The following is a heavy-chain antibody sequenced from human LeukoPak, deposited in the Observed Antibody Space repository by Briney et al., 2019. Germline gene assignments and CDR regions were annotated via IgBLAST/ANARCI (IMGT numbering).Heavy chain of an antibody. V-gene: IGHV1-2*02. CDR3: ARGLPAPADQYYMDV. CDR1: GYTFTGYY. D-gene: IGHD2-2*01. Sequence: ASVKVSCKASGYTFTGYYIHWVRQAPGQGLEWMGWINPNSGDTNYAQKFQGRVTMTRDTSISTAYMELRRLRSDDTAVYYCARGLPAPADQYYMDVWGKGTTVTVSS. J-gene: IGHJ6*03. CDR2: INPNSGDT.